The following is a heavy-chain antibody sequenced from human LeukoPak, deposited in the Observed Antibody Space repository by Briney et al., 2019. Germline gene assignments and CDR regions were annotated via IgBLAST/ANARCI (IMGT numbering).Heavy chain of an antibody. CDR2: INHSGST. Sequence: SETLFLTCAVYGGSFSGYYWSWIRQPPGKWREWIGEINHSGSTNYNPSLKSRVTISVDTSKNQFSLNLRSVTAADTAVYYCARWGSADYGDYWGQGTLVTVSS. D-gene: IGHD3-16*01. CDR1: GGSFSGYY. J-gene: IGHJ4*02. CDR3: ARWGSADYGDY. V-gene: IGHV4-34*01.